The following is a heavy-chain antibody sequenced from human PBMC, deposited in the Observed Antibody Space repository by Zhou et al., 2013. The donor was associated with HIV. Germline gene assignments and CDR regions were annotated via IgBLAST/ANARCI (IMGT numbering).Heavy chain of an antibody. J-gene: IGHJ6*02. CDR3: ARGGSGITGTGAYYYYYGMDV. CDR1: GGTFSSYA. Sequence: QVQLVQSGAEVKKPGSSVKVSCKASGGTFSSYAISWVRQAPGQGLEWMGGIIPIFGTANYAQKFQGRVTITADESTSTAYMELSSLRSEDTAVYYCARGGSGITGTGAYYYYYGMDVWGQGTTVTVSS. D-gene: IGHD1-7*01. V-gene: IGHV1-69*12. CDR2: IIPIFGTA.